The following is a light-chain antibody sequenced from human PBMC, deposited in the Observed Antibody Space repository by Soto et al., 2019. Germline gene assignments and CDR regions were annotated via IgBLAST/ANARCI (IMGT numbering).Light chain of an antibody. CDR3: CSYAGSSTSYV. Sequence: QSALAQPASVSGSPGQSITISCTGTSSDVGGYNYVSWYQQNPGKAPKLMIYEGSKRPSGVSNRFSGSKSGNTASLTISGLQAEDEADYYCCSYAGSSTSYVFGTGTKVTVL. CDR2: EGS. V-gene: IGLV2-23*01. CDR1: SSDVGGYNY. J-gene: IGLJ1*01.